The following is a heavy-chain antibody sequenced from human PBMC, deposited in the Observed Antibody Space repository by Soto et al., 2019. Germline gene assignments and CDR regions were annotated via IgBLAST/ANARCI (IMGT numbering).Heavy chain of an antibody. CDR2: INADGTST. CDR1: GFTFSNSW. Sequence: DVQLVESGGGLVQPGGSLRLSCAASGFTFSNSWMHWVRQVSGKGLEWVSRINADGTSTSYADSVKGRFTISRDNAKNTLYLHVNSLRAEDTAVYYCVKVLAQGVGVPRFYFDSWGQGALVTVSS. CDR3: VKVLAQGVGVPRFYFDS. V-gene: IGHV3-74*01. J-gene: IGHJ4*02. D-gene: IGHD2-2*01.